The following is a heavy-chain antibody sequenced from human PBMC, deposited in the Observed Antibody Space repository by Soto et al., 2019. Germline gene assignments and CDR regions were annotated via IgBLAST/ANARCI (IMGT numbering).Heavy chain of an antibody. Sequence: ASVKVSCKASGYTFTSYDINWVRQATGQGLEWMGWMNPNSGNTGYAQKFQGRVTMTRNTSISTAYMELSSLRSEDTAVYYCARGLRGSSWYGRFYYFDYWGQGTLVTVSS. V-gene: IGHV1-8*01. J-gene: IGHJ4*02. D-gene: IGHD6-13*01. CDR1: GYTFTSYD. CDR3: ARGLRGSSWYGRFYYFDY. CDR2: MNPNSGNT.